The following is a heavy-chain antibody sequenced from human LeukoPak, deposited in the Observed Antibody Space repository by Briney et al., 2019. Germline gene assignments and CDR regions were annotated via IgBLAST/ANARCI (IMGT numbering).Heavy chain of an antibody. J-gene: IGHJ4*02. CDR2: IYYSGST. CDR1: GGSVNSGSFY. CDR3: ARVPYYYNSSGAY. Sequence: PSETLSLTCTVSGGSVNSGSFYWSWIRQPPGKGLEWIGYIYYSGSTNYNPSLKSRVTISIDTSKNQFSLKLSSVTAADTAVYYCARVPYYYNSSGAYWGQGTLVTVSS. D-gene: IGHD3-22*01. V-gene: IGHV4-61*01.